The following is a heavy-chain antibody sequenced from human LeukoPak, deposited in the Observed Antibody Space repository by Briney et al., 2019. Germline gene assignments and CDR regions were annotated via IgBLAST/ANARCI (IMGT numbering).Heavy chain of an antibody. CDR1: GGTFSSYA. V-gene: IGHV1-69*05. D-gene: IGHD1-14*01. Sequence: SVKVSXKASGGTFSSYAISWVRQAPGQGLEWMGRIIPIFDTANYAQKFQGRVTITTDESTGTAYMELSSLRSEDTAVYYCARATGGYYYYMDVWGKGTTVTVSS. J-gene: IGHJ6*03. CDR3: ARATGGYYYYMDV. CDR2: IIPIFDTA.